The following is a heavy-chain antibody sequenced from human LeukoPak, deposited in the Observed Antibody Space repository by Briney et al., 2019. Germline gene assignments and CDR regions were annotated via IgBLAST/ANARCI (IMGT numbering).Heavy chain of an antibody. CDR3: STHLQMFGSGSGSYYSSPT. J-gene: IGHJ5*02. V-gene: IGHV3-21*01. CDR2: ISSSSSYI. D-gene: IGHD3-10*01. CDR1: GFTFSSYS. Sequence: PGGSLRLSCAASGFTFSSYSMNWVRQAPGKGLEWVSSISSSSSYIYYADSVKGRFTISRDNAKNSLYLQMNSLRAEDTAVYYCSTHLQMFGSGSGSYYSSPTWGQGTLVTVSS.